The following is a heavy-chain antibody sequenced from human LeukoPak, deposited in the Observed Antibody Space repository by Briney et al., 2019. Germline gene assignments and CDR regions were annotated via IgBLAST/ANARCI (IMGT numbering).Heavy chain of an antibody. CDR2: ISSGSSTI. CDR3: AETSHSGYPNY. J-gene: IGHJ4*02. D-gene: IGHD3-22*01. Sequence: GGSLRPSCAASGFTFSSYSMNWVRQAPGKGLEWVSYISSGSSTIYYADSVKGRFTISRDNAKNSLYLQMNSLRAEDTAVYYCAETSHSGYPNYWGQGTLVTVSS. CDR1: GFTFSSYS. V-gene: IGHV3-48*01.